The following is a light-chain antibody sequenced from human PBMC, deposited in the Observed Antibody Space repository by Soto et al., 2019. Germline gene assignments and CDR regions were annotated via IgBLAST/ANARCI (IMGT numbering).Light chain of an antibody. Sequence: EVVLTQSPATLSVSPGDRDTLSCRASQSVSRNFAWYQHKTGQAPRLLIYGASTRAAGVPARFSCSGSGTEFTLSISSLQSEDVAVYYCQRYGDWPPETFGEGTKL. CDR3: QRYGDWPPET. CDR1: QSVSRN. V-gene: IGKV3-15*01. CDR2: GAS. J-gene: IGKJ2*01.